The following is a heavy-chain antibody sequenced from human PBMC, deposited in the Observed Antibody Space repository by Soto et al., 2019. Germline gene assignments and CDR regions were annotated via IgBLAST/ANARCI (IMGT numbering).Heavy chain of an antibody. CDR1: GGSFSGYY. CDR3: ARGKAGYCSGGSCYIFQH. CDR2: INHSGST. D-gene: IGHD2-15*01. Sequence: QVQLQQWGAGLLKPSETLSLTCAVYGGSFSGYYWSWIRQPPGKGLEWIGEINHSGSTNYNPSLKSRVTISVDXXKXQXXLKLSSVTAADTAVYYCARGKAGYCSGGSCYIFQHGGQGTLVTVSS. J-gene: IGHJ1*01. V-gene: IGHV4-34*01.